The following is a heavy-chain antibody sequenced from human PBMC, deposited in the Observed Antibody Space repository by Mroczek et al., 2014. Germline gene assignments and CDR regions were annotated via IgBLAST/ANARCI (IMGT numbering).Heavy chain of an antibody. CDR1: GGSISSYY. CDR3: ARRRGSSHPYYMDV. Sequence: VQLLESGPGLVKPSETLSLTCTVSGGSISSYYWSWIRQPPGKGLEWIGYIYYSGSTNYNPSLKSRVTISVDTSKNQFSLKLSSVTAADTAVYYCARRRGSSHPYYMDVWGKGTTVTVSS. V-gene: IGHV4-59*01. J-gene: IGHJ6*03. CDR2: IYYSGST. D-gene: IGHD2-2*01.